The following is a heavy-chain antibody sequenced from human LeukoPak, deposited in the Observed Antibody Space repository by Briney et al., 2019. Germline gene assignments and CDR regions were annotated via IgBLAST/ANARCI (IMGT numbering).Heavy chain of an antibody. D-gene: IGHD5-12*01. V-gene: IGHV4-59*12. J-gene: IGHJ4*02. CDR3: ARLPRYGGYDHFDY. Sequence: PSETLSLICTVSGDSIDSYYWSWLRQPPGKGLEWIGYIYYRGTTSYNPFLKSRVTISVDTSKNQFSLKLNSVTAADTAVYYCARLPRYGGYDHFDYWGQGILVIVSS. CDR1: GDSIDSYY. CDR2: IYYRGTT.